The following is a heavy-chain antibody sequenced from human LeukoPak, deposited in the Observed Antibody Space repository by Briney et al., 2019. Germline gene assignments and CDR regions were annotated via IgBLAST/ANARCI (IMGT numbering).Heavy chain of an antibody. Sequence: PSETLSLTCAVYGGSFSGYYWSWIRQPPGKGLEWIGEINHSGSTNYNPSLKSRVTISVDTSKNQFSLKLSSVTAADTAVYYCARGLVGYSYGYRKNWFDPWGQGTLVTVSS. D-gene: IGHD5-18*01. CDR3: ARGLVGYSYGYRKNWFDP. V-gene: IGHV4-34*01. CDR2: INHSGST. J-gene: IGHJ5*02. CDR1: GGSFSGYY.